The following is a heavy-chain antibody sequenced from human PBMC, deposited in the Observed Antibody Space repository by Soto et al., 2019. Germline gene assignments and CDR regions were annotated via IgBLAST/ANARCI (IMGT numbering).Heavy chain of an antibody. CDR1: GFTFSSYP. CDR2: ISGSGGST. CDR3: AKAKYYYDSSGSDY. D-gene: IGHD3-22*01. V-gene: IGHV3-23*01. J-gene: IGHJ4*02. Sequence: GGSLRLSCAASGFTFSSYPMSWVSQAPGKGLEWVSAISGSGGSTYYADSVKGRFTISRDNSKNTLYLQMNSLRAEDTAVYYCAKAKYYYDSSGSDYWGQGTLVTVSS.